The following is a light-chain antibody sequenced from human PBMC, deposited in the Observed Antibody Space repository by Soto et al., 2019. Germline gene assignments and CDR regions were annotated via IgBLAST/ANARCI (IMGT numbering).Light chain of an antibody. CDR2: GAS. CDR3: QHFGSSRGT. Sequence: EIVLTQSPGTLSLSPLERATVSSMASQSVGSSYLAWYHQRPGQAPRLLIYGASSRATGIPDRFSGSGSGTDFTLTISRLEPEDFAVYYCQHFGSSRGTFGQGTKVDIK. J-gene: IGKJ1*01. CDR1: QSVGSSY. V-gene: IGKV3-20*01.